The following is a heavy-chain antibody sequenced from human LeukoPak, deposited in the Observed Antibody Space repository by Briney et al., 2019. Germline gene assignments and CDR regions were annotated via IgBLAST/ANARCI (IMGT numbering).Heavy chain of an antibody. Sequence: ASVKVSCKASGYTFTSYGISCVRQAPGQGLEWMGWISAYKDNTNYAQKLQGRVTMTTDTSTSTAYMGLRSLRSDDTAVYYCASVSTSAASYYYYGMDVWGKGTTVTVSS. D-gene: IGHD2-2*01. V-gene: IGHV1-18*04. J-gene: IGHJ6*04. CDR3: ASVSTSAASYYYYGMDV. CDR2: ISAYKDNT. CDR1: GYTFTSYG.